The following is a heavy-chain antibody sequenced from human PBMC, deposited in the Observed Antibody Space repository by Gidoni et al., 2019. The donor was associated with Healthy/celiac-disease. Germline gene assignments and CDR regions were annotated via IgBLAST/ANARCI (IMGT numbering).Heavy chain of an antibody. Sequence: EVQLVESGGGLVQPGGSRSLSCAAAGFTFISDSMNWGRQAPGKGLEWVSYISSSSSTIYYADSVKGRFTISRDNAKNSLYLQMNSLRAEDTAVYYCARMGSYGGWGQGTLVTVSS. J-gene: IGHJ4*02. CDR1: GFTFISDS. D-gene: IGHD4-17*01. CDR2: ISSSSSTI. V-gene: IGHV3-48*01. CDR3: ARMGSYGG.